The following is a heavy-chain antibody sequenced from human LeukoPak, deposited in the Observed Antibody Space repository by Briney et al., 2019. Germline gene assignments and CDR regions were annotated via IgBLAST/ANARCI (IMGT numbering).Heavy chain of an antibody. CDR1: GFTASSNY. Sequence: PGGSLRLSCAASGFTASSNYMSWVRQAPGKGLEWVSVIYSGGIYNDGTTNYGDSVKGRFTISRDNSKNTLYLQMNSLRAEDTAVYYCARRELLGYSYGLRTFNIWGQGTTVTVSS. J-gene: IGHJ3*02. D-gene: IGHD5-18*01. V-gene: IGHV3-66*04. CDR2: IYSGGIYNDGTT. CDR3: ARRELLGYSYGLRTFNI.